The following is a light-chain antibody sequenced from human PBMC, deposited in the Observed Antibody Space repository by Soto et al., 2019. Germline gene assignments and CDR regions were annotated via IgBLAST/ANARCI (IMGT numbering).Light chain of an antibody. CDR3: SSYASSSTLG. CDR2: DVS. V-gene: IGLV2-14*01. CDR1: SSDVGGYNY. Sequence: QSALTQPASVSGSPGQSITISCTGTSSDVGGYNYVSWYQQHPGKAPKLMIYDVSNRPSGVANRFSGSKSGNTASLTISGPQADDEADYYCSSYASSSTLGFGTGTKLTVL. J-gene: IGLJ1*01.